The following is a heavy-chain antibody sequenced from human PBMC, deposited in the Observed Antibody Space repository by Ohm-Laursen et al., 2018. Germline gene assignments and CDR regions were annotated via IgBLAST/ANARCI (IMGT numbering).Heavy chain of an antibody. D-gene: IGHD2/OR15-2a*01. Sequence: SLRLSCAASGFTVSSNYMSWVRQAPGKGLEWVSVIYSDGSTYYTDSVKGRFTISRDNSKNTLYLQMNSLRAEDTAVYFCARESNGFYLIFENWGQGALVTVSS. V-gene: IGHV3-66*01. J-gene: IGHJ4*02. CDR2: IYSDGST. CDR1: GFTVSSNY. CDR3: ARESNGFYLIFEN.